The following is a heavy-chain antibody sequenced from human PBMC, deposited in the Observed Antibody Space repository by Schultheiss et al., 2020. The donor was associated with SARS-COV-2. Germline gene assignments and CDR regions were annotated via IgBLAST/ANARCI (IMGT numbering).Heavy chain of an antibody. CDR1: GFTFSSYA. J-gene: IGHJ4*02. CDR2: IWYDGSNK. CDR3: ARAAIAVAGYYFDY. Sequence: GGSLRLSCAASGFTFSSYAMHWVRQAPGKGLEWVAVIWYDGSNKYYADSVKGRFIISRDNSRNFLYQQMNSLRAEDTAVYYCARAAIAVAGYYFDYWGQGTLVTVSS. V-gene: IGHV3-33*08. D-gene: IGHD6-19*01.